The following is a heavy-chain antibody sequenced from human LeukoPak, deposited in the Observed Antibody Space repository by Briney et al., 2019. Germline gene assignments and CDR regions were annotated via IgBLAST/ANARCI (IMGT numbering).Heavy chain of an antibody. D-gene: IGHD6-13*01. J-gene: IGHJ6*02. CDR1: GFTFSSYG. V-gene: IGHV3-30*03. Sequence: GGSLRLSCAASGFTFSSYGMHWVRQAPGKGLEWVAVISYDGSNKYYADSVKGRFTISRDNSKNTLYLQMNSLRAEDTAVYYCARVWVAAADYYYYGMDVWGQGTTVTVSS. CDR3: ARVWVAAADYYYYGMDV. CDR2: ISYDGSNK.